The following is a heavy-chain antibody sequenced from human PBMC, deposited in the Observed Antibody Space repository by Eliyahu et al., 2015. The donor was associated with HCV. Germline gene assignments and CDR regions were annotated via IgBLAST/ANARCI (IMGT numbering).Heavy chain of an antibody. Sequence: EVQLVESGGGLVKPGGSLRLSCAASGFTFSSYSMNWVRQAPGKGLEWVSSISSSSSYIYYADSVKGRFTISRDNAKNSLYLQMNSLRAEDTAVYYCARVPDRSSWYFADYYYGMDVWGQGTTVTVSS. CDR1: GFTFSSYS. D-gene: IGHD6-13*01. CDR2: ISSSSSYI. CDR3: ARVPDRSSWYFADYYYGMDV. J-gene: IGHJ6*02. V-gene: IGHV3-21*01.